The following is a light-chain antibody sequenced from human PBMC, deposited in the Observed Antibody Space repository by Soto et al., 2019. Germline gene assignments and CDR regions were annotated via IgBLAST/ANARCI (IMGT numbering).Light chain of an antibody. CDR3: AAWADSLNGYG. CDR2: STD. J-gene: IGLJ1*01. CDR1: SSNIGSNS. Sequence: QSVLTQPPSASGTPGQRVTISCSGSSSNIGSNSGNWDRQLPGTAPKLLIYSTDQRHPGLPGRFSGSKSATSAYLAISGLHSEDEAAYYCAAWADSLNGYGFGTGTQVTAL. V-gene: IGLV1-44*01.